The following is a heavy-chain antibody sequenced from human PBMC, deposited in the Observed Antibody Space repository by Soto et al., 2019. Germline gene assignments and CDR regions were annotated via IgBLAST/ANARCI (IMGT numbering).Heavy chain of an antibody. J-gene: IGHJ6*02. V-gene: IGHV4-34*01. CDR3: ARGYITIFGVVIPTYYGMDV. Sequence: QVQLQQWGAGLLKPSETLSLTCAVYGGSFSGYYWSWIRQPPGKGLEWIGEINHSGSTNYNPSLKSRVTISVDTSKSQFSLKLSSVTAADTAVYYCARGYITIFGVVIPTYYGMDVWGQGTTVTVSS. CDR2: INHSGST. CDR1: GGSFSGYY. D-gene: IGHD3-3*01.